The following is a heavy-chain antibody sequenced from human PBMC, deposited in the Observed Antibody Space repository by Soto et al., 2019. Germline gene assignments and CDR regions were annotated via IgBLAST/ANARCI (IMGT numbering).Heavy chain of an antibody. CDR1: EFSFSAYG. Sequence: QVQLVESGGGVVRPGRSLRLSCVASEFSFSAYGMHWVRLAPGKGLQWVAVISYDGNDKYYADSVKGRFTISSDDFKNSLYLQMTGLRREDTAIYYWARRKTVTTGHYYYYVDVWGKGTTVTVSS. CDR2: ISYDGNDK. D-gene: IGHD4-17*01. CDR3: ARRKTVTTGHYYYYVDV. J-gene: IGHJ6*03. V-gene: IGHV3-30*03.